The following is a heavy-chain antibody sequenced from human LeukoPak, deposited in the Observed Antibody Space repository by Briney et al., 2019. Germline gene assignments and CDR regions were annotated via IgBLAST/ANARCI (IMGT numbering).Heavy chain of an antibody. Sequence: ASVKVSCKASGGTFSSYAISWVRQAPGQGLEWMGWISAYNGNTNYAQKLQGRVTMTTDTSTSTAYMELRSLRSDDTAVYYCARVYGGNSGFSGFDPWGQGTLVTVSS. CDR3: ARVYGGNSGFSGFDP. CDR1: GGTFSSYA. J-gene: IGHJ5*02. CDR2: ISAYNGNT. V-gene: IGHV1-18*01. D-gene: IGHD4-23*01.